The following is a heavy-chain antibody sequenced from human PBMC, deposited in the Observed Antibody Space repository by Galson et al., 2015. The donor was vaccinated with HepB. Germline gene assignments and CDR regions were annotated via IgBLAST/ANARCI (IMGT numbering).Heavy chain of an antibody. D-gene: IGHD6-19*01. Sequence: SLRLSCAASGFTFDNYWMHWVRQAPGKGLVWVSRINRDGSSTTYADSVRGRFTISRDNAKNTHYLQINSLRVENMGVYHCVRASQGLDYSYWYFDVWGRGARGTVS. CDR2: INRDGSST. CDR1: GFTFDNYW. J-gene: IGHJ2*01. V-gene: IGHV3-74*03. CDR3: VRASQGLDYSYWYFDV.